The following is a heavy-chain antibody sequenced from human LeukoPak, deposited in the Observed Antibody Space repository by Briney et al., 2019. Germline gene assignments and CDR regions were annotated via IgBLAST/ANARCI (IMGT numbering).Heavy chain of an antibody. CDR3: ARVAGYSSSWLDY. V-gene: IGHV3-72*01. D-gene: IGHD6-13*01. CDR2: TRNKANSYTT. J-gene: IGHJ4*02. CDR1: GLSFSDDY. Sequence: RGSRRLSCAASGLSFSDDYMEWVRQAPGKGLEWVGRTRNKANSYTTEYAASVKGRFTISRDDSKNSLYLQMNSLKTEDTAVYYCARVAGYSSSWLDYWGQGTLVTVSS.